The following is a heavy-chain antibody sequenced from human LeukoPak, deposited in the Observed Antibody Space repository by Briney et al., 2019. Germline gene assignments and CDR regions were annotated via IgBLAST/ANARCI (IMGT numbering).Heavy chain of an antibody. D-gene: IGHD2-2*02. J-gene: IGHJ4*02. CDR1: GYTFTGYY. CDR3: ARGFLGPATIAAY. CDR2: INPNSGGT. V-gene: IGHV1-2*02. Sequence: ASVKVSCKASGYTFTGYYMHWVRQAPGQGLEWTGWINPNSGGTNYAQKFQGRVTMTTDTSTTTVYMELRGLRSDDTAVYYCARGFLGPATIAAYWGQGTRVTVSS.